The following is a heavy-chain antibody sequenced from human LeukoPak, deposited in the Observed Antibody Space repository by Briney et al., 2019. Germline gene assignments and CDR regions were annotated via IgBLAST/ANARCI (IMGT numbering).Heavy chain of an antibody. J-gene: IGHJ4*02. Sequence: PSETLSLTCTVSGGSISGYYWSWIRQPPGKGLEWIGYIHYSGTTHYNPSLKSRVTMSVDTSKNQFSLKLSSVTAADTAVYYCARQSGYSSGNYYFDYWGPGTLVTVSS. V-gene: IGHV4-59*01. CDR1: GGSISGYY. CDR2: IHYSGTT. CDR3: ARQSGYSSGNYYFDY. D-gene: IGHD5-18*01.